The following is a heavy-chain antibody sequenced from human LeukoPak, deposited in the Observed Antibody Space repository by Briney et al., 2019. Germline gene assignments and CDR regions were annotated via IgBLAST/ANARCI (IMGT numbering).Heavy chain of an antibody. D-gene: IGHD2-2*01. CDR2: INSDGSST. CDR1: GFTFSSYW. V-gene: IGHV3-74*01. CDR3: ARGVGYCSSTSCYWWFDP. J-gene: IGHJ5*02. Sequence: GGSLRLSCAASGFTFSSYWMHWVRQAPEKGLVWVSRINSDGSSTSYADSVKGRFTISRDNAKNTLYLQMHSLRAEDTAVYYCARGVGYCSSTSCYWWFDPWGQGTLVTVSS.